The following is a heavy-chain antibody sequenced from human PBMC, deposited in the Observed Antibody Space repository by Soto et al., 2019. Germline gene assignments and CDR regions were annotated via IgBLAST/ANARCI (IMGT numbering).Heavy chain of an antibody. D-gene: IGHD3-10*01. Sequence: QVQLVQSGAEVKKPGASVKVSCKASGYTLSNYAMHWVRQAPGQRLEWVGWILAGKGDTKYSQKFQGRVTITRETSASTVHMGLSSLRSEDTAVYYCAREGDSTRGGGFDYWGQGTPVTVSS. J-gene: IGHJ4*02. CDR2: ILAGKGDT. CDR1: GYTLSNYA. CDR3: AREGDSTRGGGFDY. V-gene: IGHV1-3*01.